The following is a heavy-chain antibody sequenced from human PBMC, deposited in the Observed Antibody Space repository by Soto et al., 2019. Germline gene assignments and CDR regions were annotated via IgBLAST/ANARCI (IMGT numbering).Heavy chain of an antibody. Sequence: APGQGLEWVSVIYSGGSTYYADSVKGRFTISRDNSKNTLYLQMNSLRAEDTAVYYCARGRIAARPRFFGGMDLWAQGTTVTVSS. CDR3: ARGRIAARPRFFGGMDL. V-gene: IGHV3-53*01. J-gene: IGHJ6*02. D-gene: IGHD6-6*01. CDR2: IYSGGST.